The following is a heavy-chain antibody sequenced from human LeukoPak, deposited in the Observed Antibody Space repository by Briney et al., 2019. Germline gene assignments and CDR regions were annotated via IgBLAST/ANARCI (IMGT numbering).Heavy chain of an antibody. V-gene: IGHV4-38-2*02. D-gene: IGHD3-16*02. CDR2: IYHSGST. CDR3: AREVITFGGVIVYGGYFDY. Sequence: SETLSLTCTVSGYSISSGYYWGWIRQPPAKGLEWIGSIYHSGSTYYNPSLKSRVTISVDTSKNQFSLKLSSVTAADTAVYYCAREVITFGGVIVYGGYFDYWGQGTLVTVSS. J-gene: IGHJ4*02. CDR1: GYSISSGYY.